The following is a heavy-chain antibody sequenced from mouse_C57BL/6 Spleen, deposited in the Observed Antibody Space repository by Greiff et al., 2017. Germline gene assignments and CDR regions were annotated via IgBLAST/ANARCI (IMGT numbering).Heavy chain of an antibody. D-gene: IGHD2-5*01. CDR3: AKGASYSIYGDY. CDR1: GFTFTSYW. Sequence: QVQLQQPGAELVRPGSSVKLSCTASGFTFTSYWMHWVKQRPIQGLEWIGNIDPSDSETHYNQKFKDKATLTVDKSSSTAYMQLSSLTSEATAVYYCAKGASYSIYGDYWGQGTTLTVSS. CDR2: IDPSDSET. V-gene: IGHV1-52*01. J-gene: IGHJ2*01.